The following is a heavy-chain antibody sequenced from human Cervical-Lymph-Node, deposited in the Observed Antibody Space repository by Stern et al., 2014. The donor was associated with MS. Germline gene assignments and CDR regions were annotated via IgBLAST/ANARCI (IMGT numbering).Heavy chain of an antibody. CDR1: GFTFRNYQ. D-gene: IGHD3-3*01. J-gene: IGHJ6*02. V-gene: IGHV3-11*01. Sequence: QVQLVQSGGGLVKPGGSLRLSCAASGFTFRNYQMSWIRQAPGKGLEWVSYISNGGVTIHYADSVKGRFTISRDNAKNSLYLQMTSLRAEDTAVYYCAGFYDFWSGYSGLHVMDVWGLGTTVTVSS. CDR2: ISNGGVTI. CDR3: AGFYDFWSGYSGLHVMDV.